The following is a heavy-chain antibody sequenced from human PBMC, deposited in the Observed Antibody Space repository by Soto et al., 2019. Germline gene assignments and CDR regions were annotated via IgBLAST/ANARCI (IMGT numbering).Heavy chain of an antibody. V-gene: IGHV4-59*08. Sequence: SETLSLTCTVSGDSISTDYWSWIRKSPGKGLEWIGFIYYGGSTNYNPSLKSRVTISVDTPKNQFSLKLSSVTAADTAVYYCAKNWNWGSLVHWGQGTLVTVSS. CDR3: AKNWNWGSLVH. D-gene: IGHD7-27*01. J-gene: IGHJ4*02. CDR2: IYYGGST. CDR1: GDSISTDY.